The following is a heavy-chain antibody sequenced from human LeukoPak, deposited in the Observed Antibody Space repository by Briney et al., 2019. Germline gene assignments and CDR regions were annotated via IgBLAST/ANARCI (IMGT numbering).Heavy chain of an antibody. CDR1: GYTFTGYY. V-gene: IGHV1-2*02. J-gene: IGHJ6*02. Sequence: ASVKVSCKASGYTFTGYYMHWVRQAPGQGLEWMGWINPNSGGTNYAQKFQGRVTMTRDTSISTAYMELSRLGSDDTAVYYCARDNGGDIVVVPAAILLYGMDVWGQGTTVTVSS. D-gene: IGHD2-2*02. CDR3: ARDNGGDIVVVPAAILLYGMDV. CDR2: INPNSGGT.